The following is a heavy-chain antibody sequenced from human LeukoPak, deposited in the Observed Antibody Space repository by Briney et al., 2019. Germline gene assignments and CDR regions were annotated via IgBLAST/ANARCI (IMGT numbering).Heavy chain of an antibody. V-gene: IGHV4-34*01. CDR2: INHSGST. J-gene: IGHJ6*03. CDR1: GGSFSGYY. CDR3: ARAGTMVRGVIMRYYYYMDV. Sequence: SETLSLXCAVYGGSFSGYYWSWIRQPPGKALEWIGEINHSGSTNYNPSLKSRVTISVDTSKNQFSLKLSSVTAADTAVYYCARAGTMVRGVIMRYYYYMDVWGKGTTVTVSS. D-gene: IGHD3-10*01.